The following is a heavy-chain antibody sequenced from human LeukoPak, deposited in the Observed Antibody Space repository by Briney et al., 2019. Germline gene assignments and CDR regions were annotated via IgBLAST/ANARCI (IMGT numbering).Heavy chain of an antibody. CDR2: ISGSGGST. CDR1: GFTFTSYA. V-gene: IGHV3-23*01. J-gene: IGHJ5*02. CDR3: AKLSKVYDFWSGYYEGNWFDP. D-gene: IGHD3-3*01. Sequence: GGSLRLSCVASGFTFTSYAMSWVRQAPGKGLEWVSAISGSGGSTYYADSVKGRFTISRDNSKNTLYLQMNSLRAEDTAVYYCAKLSKVYDFWSGYYEGNWFDPWGQGTLVTVSS.